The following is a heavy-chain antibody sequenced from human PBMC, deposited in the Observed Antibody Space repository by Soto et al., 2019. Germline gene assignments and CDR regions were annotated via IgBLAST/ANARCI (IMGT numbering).Heavy chain of an antibody. D-gene: IGHD3-22*01. CDR2: ISSSSSYI. CDR3: ARVLYYYDSSGQNWFDP. V-gene: IGHV3-21*01. J-gene: IGHJ5*02. Sequence: GGSLRLSCAASGFTFSSYSMNWVRQAPGKGLEWVSSISSSSSYIYYADSVKGRFTISRDNAKNSLYLQMNSLRAEDTAVYYCARVLYYYDSSGQNWFDPWGQGTLVTVSS. CDR1: GFTFSSYS.